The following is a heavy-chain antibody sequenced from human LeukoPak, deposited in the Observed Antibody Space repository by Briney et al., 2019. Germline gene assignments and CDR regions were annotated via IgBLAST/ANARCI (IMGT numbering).Heavy chain of an antibody. D-gene: IGHD1-26*01. Sequence: SETLSLTCTVSGGSISSYYWSWIRQPPGKGPEWIGYIYYSGSTNYNPSLKSRVTISVDTSKNQFSLKLSSVTAADTAVYYCGRGLIRGATRFDPWGQGTLVTVSS. CDR2: IYYSGST. V-gene: IGHV4-59*01. CDR3: GRGLIRGATRFDP. J-gene: IGHJ5*02. CDR1: GGSISSYY.